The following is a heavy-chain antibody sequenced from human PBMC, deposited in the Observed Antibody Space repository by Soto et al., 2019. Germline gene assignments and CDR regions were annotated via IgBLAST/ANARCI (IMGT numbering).Heavy chain of an antibody. Sequence: PSETLSLTCAFYCGSFSGYYWSWIRQPPGKGLEWIGEINHSGSTNYNPSLKSRVTISVDTSKNQFSLKLSSVTAADTAVYYCARKHYDFWKVYGMDVWGQGTTVTVSS. V-gene: IGHV4-34*01. CDR2: INHSGST. CDR3: ARKHYDFWKVYGMDV. D-gene: IGHD3-3*01. J-gene: IGHJ6*02. CDR1: CGSFSGYY.